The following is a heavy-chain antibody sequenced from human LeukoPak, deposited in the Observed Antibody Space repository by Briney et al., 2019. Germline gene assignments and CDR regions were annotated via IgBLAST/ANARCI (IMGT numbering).Heavy chain of an antibody. CDR1: GFTFSSYE. J-gene: IGHJ5*02. D-gene: IGHD6-19*01. V-gene: IGHV3-48*03. Sequence: GGSPRLSCAASGFTFSSYEMNWVRQAPGKGLEWVSYISSSGSTIYYADSVKGRFTISRDNAKNSLYLQMNSLRAEDTAVYYCARQRGSGWYVGNWFDPWGQGTLVTVSS. CDR2: ISSSGSTI. CDR3: ARQRGSGWYVGNWFDP.